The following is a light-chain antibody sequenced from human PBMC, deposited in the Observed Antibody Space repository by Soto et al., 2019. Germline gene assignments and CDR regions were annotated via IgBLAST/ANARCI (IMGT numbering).Light chain of an antibody. J-gene: IGKJ3*01. CDR2: AAS. V-gene: IGKV1-9*01. Sequence: IQLSQSLSFLSASVGDRVTITCRASQDISNYLVWYQQKPGKAPKPLIYAASTLQSGVPSRFSGSGSGTEFTLTISSLQPEDFATYYCQQLNIYPLTFGPGTKVDIK. CDR1: QDISNY. CDR3: QQLNIYPLT.